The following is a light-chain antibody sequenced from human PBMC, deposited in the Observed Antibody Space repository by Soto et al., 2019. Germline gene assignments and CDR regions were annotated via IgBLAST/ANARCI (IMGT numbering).Light chain of an antibody. CDR1: QSISSW. CDR3: LQDYNYPWT. V-gene: IGKV1-5*01. J-gene: IGKJ1*01. CDR2: DAS. Sequence: DIQITQSPSTLSASVGDRGTMPCRASQSISSWLAWYQQKPGKPPKLLIYDASSLESGVPSRFSGSGSGAEFTLTISRLQPEDFKTYYCLQDYNYPWTFGQGTKVDI.